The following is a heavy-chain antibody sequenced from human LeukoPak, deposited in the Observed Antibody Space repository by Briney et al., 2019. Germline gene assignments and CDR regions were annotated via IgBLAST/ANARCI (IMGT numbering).Heavy chain of an antibody. CDR3: AREPDGSSAEYYYMAA. J-gene: IGHJ6*03. CDR2: IIPIFGTA. CDR1: GGTFSSYA. V-gene: IGHV1-69*05. D-gene: IGHD6-6*01. Sequence: ASVKVSSKASGGTFSSYAISWVRQAPGQGLEWRGGIIPIFGTANYAQRFQGRVTITTAETTSTAYMELSSLRSGDTAVYYCAREPDGSSAEYYYMAAGGKGPT.